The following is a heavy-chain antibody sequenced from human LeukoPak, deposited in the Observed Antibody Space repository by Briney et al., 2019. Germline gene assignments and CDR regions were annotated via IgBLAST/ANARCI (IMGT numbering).Heavy chain of an antibody. CDR2: IYSSGST. J-gene: IGHJ6*02. CDR3: ARGDSPKQDGDYYGLDV. CDR1: GGSISGYY. V-gene: IGHV4-4*07. Sequence: SETLSLTCTVSGGSISGYYWSWIRQSAGKGLEWIGRIYSSGSTNYNPSLKSRATMSVDTSKNHFSLNLSSVTAADTAVYYCARGDSPKQDGDYYGLDVWGQGTTVTVSS. D-gene: IGHD1/OR15-1a*01.